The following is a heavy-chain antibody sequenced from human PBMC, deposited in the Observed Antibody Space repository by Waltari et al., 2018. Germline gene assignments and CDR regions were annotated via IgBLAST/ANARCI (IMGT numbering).Heavy chain of an antibody. CDR2: LRYDGSNE. CDR3: AGGGYSGNDFTQY. D-gene: IGHD5-12*01. V-gene: IGHV3-30*02. CDR1: GFPFRSDG. Sequence: QVQLVESGGGVVQPGGSLRLSCAAFGFPFRSDGMNGVRRAAGKGPEWVAYLRYDGSNEYYEESVKSRFTISRDNSKNTLYLQMNSLRTEDTAVYYCAGGGYSGNDFTQYWGQGTPVTVSS. J-gene: IGHJ4*02.